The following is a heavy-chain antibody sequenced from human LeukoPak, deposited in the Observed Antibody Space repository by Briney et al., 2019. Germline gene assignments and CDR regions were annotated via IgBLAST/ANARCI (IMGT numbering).Heavy chain of an antibody. V-gene: IGHV3-23*01. J-gene: IGHJ4*02. CDR2: ISGSGGST. CDR3: AKLRLYQLLYSPFDY. Sequence: SGGSLRLSCAASGFTFSSYAMSWVRQAPGKGLEWVSAISGSGGSTYYADSVKGRFTISRDNSKNTLYLQMNSLRAEDTAVYYCAKLRLYQLLYSPFDYWGQGTLVTVSS. D-gene: IGHD2-2*02. CDR1: GFTFSSYA.